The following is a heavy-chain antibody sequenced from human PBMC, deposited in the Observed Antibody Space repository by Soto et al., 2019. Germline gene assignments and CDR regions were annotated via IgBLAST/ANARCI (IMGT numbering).Heavy chain of an antibody. V-gene: IGHV4-59*12. CDR1: GGSIPNYY. CDR3: ARDGFGSLHGLVDV. Sequence: QVQLQESGPGLVKPSETLSLTCTVSGGSIPNYYCSWFRQPPGKGLEWIGYIKYNGDSAYNLSLSRRATVSVDMSKSQSSARLGAFTATGTAVYSCARDGFGSLHGLVDVWGQGPTVIVSS. D-gene: IGHD3-10*01. CDR2: IKYNGDS. J-gene: IGHJ6*02.